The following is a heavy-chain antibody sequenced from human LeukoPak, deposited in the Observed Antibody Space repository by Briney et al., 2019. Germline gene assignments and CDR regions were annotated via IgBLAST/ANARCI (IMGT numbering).Heavy chain of an antibody. CDR2: ISSSSSYI. CDR1: GFTFSSYS. V-gene: IGHV3-21*01. J-gene: IGHJ4*02. Sequence: GGSLRLSCVASGFTFSSYSMNWVRQAPGKGLEWVSSISSSSSYIYYADSVKGRFTISRDNAKNSLYLQMNSLRAEDTAVYYCARDGRIFGVVSYWGQGTLVTVSS. CDR3: ARDGRIFGVVSY. D-gene: IGHD3-3*01.